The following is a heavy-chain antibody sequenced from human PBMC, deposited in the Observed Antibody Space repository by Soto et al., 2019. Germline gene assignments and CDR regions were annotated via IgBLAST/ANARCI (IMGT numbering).Heavy chain of an antibody. V-gene: IGHV4-61*01. Sequence: XGRLALTCTVCGDCVSSARVYWIWIRQAPGKGLEWIGFIYFSGSTNYNPSLKSRVTMSLDTSKNQFSLKLRSVTPADTAVYFCARVNSGRNWFDTLRQGTLVTVYS. CDR2: IYFSGST. D-gene: IGHD6-19*01. J-gene: IGHJ5*02. CDR1: GDCVSSARVY. CDR3: ARVNSGRNWFDT.